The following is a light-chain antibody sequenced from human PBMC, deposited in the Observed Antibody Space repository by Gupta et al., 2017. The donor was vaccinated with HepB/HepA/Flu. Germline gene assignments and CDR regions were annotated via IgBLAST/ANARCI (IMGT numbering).Light chain of an antibody. CDR3: QQYYGAPCS. CDR2: WAS. V-gene: IGKV4-1*01. Sequence: QTPKLLIAWASSRESGVPDRFSGSGSGTDCTLTISSLRVEDVAVYYCQQYYGAPCSFGQGTKVEIK. J-gene: IGKJ2*04.